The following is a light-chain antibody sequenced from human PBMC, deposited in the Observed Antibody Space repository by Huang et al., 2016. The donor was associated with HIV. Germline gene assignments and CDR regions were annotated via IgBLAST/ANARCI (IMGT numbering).Light chain of an antibody. CDR3: QHYNSFPWT. CDR1: QSIGTW. J-gene: IGKJ1*01. CDR2: EAS. V-gene: IGKV1-5*03. Sequence: DIQMTQSSTTLSASVGDRVTITCRASQSIGTWLAWYQQKPGKAPNLLIYEASTLESVVPSRFSGGGSGTEFTLTINSLQPDDFATDYCQHYNSFPWTFGQGTKVEV.